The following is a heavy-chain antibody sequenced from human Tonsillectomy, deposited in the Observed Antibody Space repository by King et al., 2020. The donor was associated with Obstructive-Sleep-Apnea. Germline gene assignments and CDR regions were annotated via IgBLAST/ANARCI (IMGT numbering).Heavy chain of an antibody. CDR1: GFTFGTHW. D-gene: IGHD6-19*01. V-gene: IGHV3-7*01. CDR3: ARDANNGWTPFDY. CDR2: IKEDGSKK. Sequence: VQLVESGGGLVQPGGSLRLSCAASGFTFGTHWMSWVRQAPRKGLEWVASIKEDGSKKYYVDSVKGRFTIYRDDAENSLYLQMNSLRVEDTAVYYCARDANNGWTPFDYWGQGTLVTVYS. J-gene: IGHJ4*02.